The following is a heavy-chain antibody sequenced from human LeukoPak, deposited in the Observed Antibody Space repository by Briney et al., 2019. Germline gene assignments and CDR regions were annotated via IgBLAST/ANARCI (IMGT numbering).Heavy chain of an antibody. CDR1: GYTFTSYG. J-gene: IGHJ4*02. D-gene: IGHD2-15*01. CDR2: ISAYNGNT. CDR3: ARDFQDSIVVVVAATPRSFDY. Sequence: ASVKVSCKASGYTFTSYGISWVRQAPGRGLEWMGWISAYNGNTNYAQKLQGRVTMTTDTSTSTAYMELRSLRSDDTAVYYCARDFQDSIVVVVAATPRSFDYWGQGTLVTVSS. V-gene: IGHV1-18*01.